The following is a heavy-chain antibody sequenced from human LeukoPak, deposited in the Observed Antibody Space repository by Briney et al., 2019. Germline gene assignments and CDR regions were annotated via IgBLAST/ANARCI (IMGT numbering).Heavy chain of an antibody. J-gene: IGHJ3*02. D-gene: IGHD6-19*01. V-gene: IGHV5-51*01. CDR2: IYPGDSDT. CDR1: GYSFTSYW. Sequence: GESLKISCKGSGYSFTSYWIGWVRQMPGKGLEWMGIIYPGDSDTRYSPSFQGQATISADKSISTAYLQWSSLKASDTAMYYCARLVAVAVDAFDIWGQGTMVTVSS. CDR3: ARLVAVAVDAFDI.